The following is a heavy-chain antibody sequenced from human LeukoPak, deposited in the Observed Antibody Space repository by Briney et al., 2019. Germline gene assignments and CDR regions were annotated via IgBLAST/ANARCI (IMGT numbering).Heavy chain of an antibody. CDR1: DYSISSGYY. J-gene: IGHJ4*02. V-gene: IGHV4-38-2*01. CDR2: IYHSGAT. CDR3: ARVNWNFKTLDN. D-gene: IGHD1-7*01. Sequence: PSETLSLTCAVSDYSISSGYYWGWIRQPPGRGLGWIGGIYHSGATYYNPSLVSRFTISVDMSKNQFFLKVRSVTAADTAVYYCARVNWNFKTLDNWGQGTLVTVSS.